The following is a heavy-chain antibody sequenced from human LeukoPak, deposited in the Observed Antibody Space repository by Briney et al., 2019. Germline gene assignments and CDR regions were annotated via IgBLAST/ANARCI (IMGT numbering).Heavy chain of an antibody. CDR2: INTNTGNP. D-gene: IGHD6-13*01. J-gene: IGHJ4*02. CDR3: ARGSSSSWYEAYFDY. CDR1: GYTFTSYA. Sequence: GASVKVSCKASGYTFTSYAMNWVRQAPGQGLEWMGWINTNTGNPTYAQGFTGRFVFSLDTSVSTAYLQISSLKAEDTAVYYCARGSSSSWYEAYFDYWGQGTLVTVSS. V-gene: IGHV7-4-1*02.